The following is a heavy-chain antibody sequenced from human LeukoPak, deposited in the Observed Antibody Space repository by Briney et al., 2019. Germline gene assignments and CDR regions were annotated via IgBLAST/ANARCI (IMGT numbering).Heavy chain of an antibody. J-gene: IGHJ4*02. Sequence: ETLSLTCPVSGGSVSSGSYYWSWIRQPPGKGLEWIGYIYYSGSTNYNPSLKSRVTISVDTSKNQFSLKLSSVTAADTAVYYCARDGGTVTTPSWGQGTLVTVSS. V-gene: IGHV4-61*01. CDR2: IYYSGST. CDR3: ARDGGTVTTPS. CDR1: GGSVSSGSYY. D-gene: IGHD4-17*01.